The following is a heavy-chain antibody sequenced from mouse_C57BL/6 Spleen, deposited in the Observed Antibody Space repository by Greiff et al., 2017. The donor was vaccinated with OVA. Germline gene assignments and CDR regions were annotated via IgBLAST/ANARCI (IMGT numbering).Heavy chain of an antibody. V-gene: IGHV5-9-1*02. CDR2: ISSGGDYI. CDR3: TREGDYGSNYFDY. CDR1: GFTFSSYA. D-gene: IGHD1-1*01. J-gene: IGHJ2*01. Sequence: EVKLMESGEGLVKPGGSLKLSCAASGFTFSSYAMSWVRQTPEKRLEWVAYISSGGDYIYYADAVKGRFTISRDNARNTLYLQMSSLRSEDTAMYYCTREGDYGSNYFDYWGQGTTLTVSS.